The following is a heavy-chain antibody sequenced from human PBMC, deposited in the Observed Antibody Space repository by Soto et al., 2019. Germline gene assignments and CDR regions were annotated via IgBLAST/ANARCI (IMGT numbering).Heavy chain of an antibody. D-gene: IGHD3-16*01. V-gene: IGHV3-23*01. CDR2: ISGSGGST. J-gene: IGHJ1*01. CDR3: AKDPLMITFGGVTQSYFQH. CDR1: GFTFSSYA. Sequence: GGSLRLSCAASGFTFSSYAMSWVRQAPGKGLEWVSAISGSGGSTYYADSVKGQFTISRDNSKNTLYLQMNSLRAEDTAVYYCAKDPLMITFGGVTQSYFQHWGQGTLVTVSS.